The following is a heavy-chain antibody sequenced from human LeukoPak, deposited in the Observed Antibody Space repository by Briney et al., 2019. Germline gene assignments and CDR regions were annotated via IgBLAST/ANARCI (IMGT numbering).Heavy chain of an antibody. Sequence: GGSLRLSCAASGFTFSSYAMSWVRQAPGKGLEWVSAISGSGGSTYYADSVKGRFTISRDNSKKTLFLQVNSLRAEDTAVYYCAKVRTYFYHGLDDWGQGTTVTVSS. CDR3: AKVRTYFYHGLDD. CDR1: GFTFSSYA. D-gene: IGHD1-14*01. CDR2: ISGSGGST. V-gene: IGHV3-23*01. J-gene: IGHJ6*02.